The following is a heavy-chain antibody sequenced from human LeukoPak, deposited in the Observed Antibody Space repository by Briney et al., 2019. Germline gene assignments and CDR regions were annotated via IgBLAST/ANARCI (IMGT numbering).Heavy chain of an antibody. CDR3: ARVTTRFCSGGTCYSGYAINL. CDR2: IKEDGSEK. CDR1: GFTFSSYW. D-gene: IGHD2-15*01. J-gene: IGHJ3*01. V-gene: IGHV3-7*01. Sequence: GSLRLSCAASGFTFSSYWMSWVRQPPGKGLEWVANIKEDGSEKYYVDSVKGRFTISRDNAKNSLYLQMNSLRAEDTAVYYCARVTTRFCSGGTCYSGYAINLWGQGTVVTVSS.